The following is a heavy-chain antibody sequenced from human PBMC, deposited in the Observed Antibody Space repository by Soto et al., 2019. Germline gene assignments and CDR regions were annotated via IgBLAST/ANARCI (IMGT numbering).Heavy chain of an antibody. V-gene: IGHV3-21*01. CDR1: GFTFSSYS. CDR2: ISSSSSYI. Sequence: GSLRLSCAASGFTFSSYSMNWVRQAPGKGLEWVSSISSSSSYIYYADSVKGRFTISRDNAKNSLYLQMNSLRAEDTAVYYCARKGPQWLVRGYYYGMDVWGQGTTVTVSS. D-gene: IGHD6-19*01. CDR3: ARKGPQWLVRGYYYGMDV. J-gene: IGHJ6*02.